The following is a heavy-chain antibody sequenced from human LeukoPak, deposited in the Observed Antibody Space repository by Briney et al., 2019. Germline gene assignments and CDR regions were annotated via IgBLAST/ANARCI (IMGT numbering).Heavy chain of an antibody. CDR3: ATLVYSGSRYHFDT. V-gene: IGHV4-59*02. J-gene: IGHJ4*02. Sequence: PSETLSLTCSVSNGAVKNYYWTWIRHPPGQGLEWIGNFLYSGTTTYRASLDSRLIISVDNSKNTVSLGLFSVTAADTAVYYCATLVYSGSRYHFDTWGQGTLVTVSS. CDR2: FLYSGTT. CDR1: NGAVKNYY. D-gene: IGHD1-26*01.